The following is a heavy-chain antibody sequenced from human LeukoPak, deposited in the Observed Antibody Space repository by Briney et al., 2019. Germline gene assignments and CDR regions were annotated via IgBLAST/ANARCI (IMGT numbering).Heavy chain of an antibody. V-gene: IGHV4-4*07. CDR2: IYTSGST. D-gene: IGHD6-19*01. Sequence: SETLSLTCTVSGGFLSSYYWSWIRQPAGKGREWIGRIYTSGSTNYNPSLKRRVTMSVDTSKNQFSLKLSSVTAADTAVYYCARGAIAVAADAFDIWGQGTMVTVSS. J-gene: IGHJ3*02. CDR1: GGFLSSYY. CDR3: ARGAIAVAADAFDI.